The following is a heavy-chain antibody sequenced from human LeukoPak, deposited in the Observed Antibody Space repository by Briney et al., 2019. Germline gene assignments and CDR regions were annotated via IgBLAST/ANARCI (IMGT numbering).Heavy chain of an antibody. CDR1: GGSFSGYY. J-gene: IGHJ4*02. Sequence: SETLSLTCAVYGGSFSGYYWSWIRRPPGKGLEWIGEINHSGSTNYNPSLKSRVTISVDTSKNQFSLKLSSVTAADTAVYYCARGRDGYNLDYFDYWGQGTLVTVSS. CDR3: ARGRDGYNLDYFDY. D-gene: IGHD5-24*01. V-gene: IGHV4-34*01. CDR2: INHSGST.